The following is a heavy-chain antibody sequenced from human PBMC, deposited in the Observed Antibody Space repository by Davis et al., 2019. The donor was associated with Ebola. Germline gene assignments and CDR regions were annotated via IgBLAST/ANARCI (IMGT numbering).Heavy chain of an antibody. D-gene: IGHD3-10*01. Sequence: SETLSLTCTVSGGSISSYYWSWNRQPPGKGLEWVGYIYYSGSTNYNPSLKSRVTISVDTSKNQFSLKLSSVTAADTAVYYCARAQNLLIGEWGYYYYYGMDVWGQGTTVTVSS. J-gene: IGHJ6*02. CDR1: GGSISSYY. CDR2: IYYSGST. CDR3: ARAQNLLIGEWGYYYYYGMDV. V-gene: IGHV4-59*01.